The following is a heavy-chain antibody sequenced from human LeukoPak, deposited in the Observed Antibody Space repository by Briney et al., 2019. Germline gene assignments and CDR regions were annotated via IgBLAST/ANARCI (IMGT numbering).Heavy chain of an antibody. D-gene: IGHD4-17*01. J-gene: IGHJ4*02. CDR1: GFTVSSNY. CDR3: ASGQGPYGDYEN. CDR2: IKQDGSEK. Sequence: GGSLRLSCAASGFTVSSNYMSWVRQAPGKGLEWVANIKQDGSEKYYVDSVKGRFTISRDNAKNSLYLQMNSLRAEDTAVYYCASGQGPYGDYENWGQGTLVTVSS. V-gene: IGHV3-7*01.